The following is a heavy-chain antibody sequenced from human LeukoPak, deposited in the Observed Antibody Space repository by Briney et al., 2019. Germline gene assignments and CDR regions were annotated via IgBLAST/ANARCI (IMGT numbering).Heavy chain of an antibody. CDR1: GFTFSRYW. V-gene: IGHV3-7*03. CDR3: AKGTKPVMTIPDY. D-gene: IGHD1/OR15-1a*01. J-gene: IGHJ4*02. CDR2: INQDGSKT. Sequence: GGSLRLSCAASGFTFSRYWMSWVRQTPRKGLEWVANINQDGSKTYYVDSVKDRFTISRDNAKNSLFLQMNSLRAEDTAMYYCAKGTKPVMTIPDYWGQGILVTVSS.